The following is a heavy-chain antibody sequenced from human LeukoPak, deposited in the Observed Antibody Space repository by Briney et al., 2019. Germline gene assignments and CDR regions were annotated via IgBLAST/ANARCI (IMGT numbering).Heavy chain of an antibody. D-gene: IGHD6-13*01. CDR1: GGSISSGDYY. CDR3: ARDQQQLARGWFDP. CDR2: IYYSGST. J-gene: IGHJ5*02. V-gene: IGHV4-30-4*02. Sequence: SETLSLTCTVSGGSISSGDYYWSWIRQPPGKGLEWIGYIYYSGSTHYNPSLKSRVTISVDTSKNQFSLKLSSVTAADTAVYYCARDQQQLARGWFDPWGQGTLVTVSS.